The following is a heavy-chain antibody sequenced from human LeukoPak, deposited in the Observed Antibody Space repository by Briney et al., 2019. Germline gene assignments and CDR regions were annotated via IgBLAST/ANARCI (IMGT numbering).Heavy chain of an antibody. D-gene: IGHD3-10*01. Sequence: SETLSLTCTVSGGSISSYYWSWLRQPPGKGLEWIGYIYYSGSTNYNPSLKSRVTISVDTSKNQFSLKLSSVTAADTAVYYCVGQSVEGGWFDPWGQGTLVTVSS. CDR2: IYYSGST. J-gene: IGHJ5*02. CDR3: VGQSVEGGWFDP. CDR1: GGSISSYY. V-gene: IGHV4-59*01.